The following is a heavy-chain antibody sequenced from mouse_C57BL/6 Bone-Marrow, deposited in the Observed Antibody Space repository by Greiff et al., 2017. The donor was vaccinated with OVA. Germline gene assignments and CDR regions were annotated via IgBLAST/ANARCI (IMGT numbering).Heavy chain of an antibody. CDR1: GFTFSSYA. Sequence: EVHLVESGGGLVKPGGSLKLSCAASGFTFSSYAMSWVRQTPEKRLEWVATISDGGSYTYYPDNVKGRFTISRDNAKNNLYLQMSHLKSEDTAMYYCARDRGFTTVVATDAMDYWGQGTSVTVSS. D-gene: IGHD1-1*01. CDR3: ARDRGFTTVVATDAMDY. J-gene: IGHJ4*01. V-gene: IGHV5-4*01. CDR2: ISDGGSYT.